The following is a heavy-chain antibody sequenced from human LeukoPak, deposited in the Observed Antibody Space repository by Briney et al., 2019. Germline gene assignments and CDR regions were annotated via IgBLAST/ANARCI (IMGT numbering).Heavy chain of an antibody. V-gene: IGHV3-21*01. Sequence: GGSLRLSCAASGFTFSSYSMNWVRQAPGKGLEWVSSISSSSSYIYYADSVKGRFTISRDNAKNSLYLQMNSLGAEDTAVYYCASCSGGSCYSGRIDYWGQGTLVTVS. D-gene: IGHD2-15*01. CDR2: ISSSSSYI. CDR1: GFTFSSYS. J-gene: IGHJ4*02. CDR3: ASCSGGSCYSGRIDY.